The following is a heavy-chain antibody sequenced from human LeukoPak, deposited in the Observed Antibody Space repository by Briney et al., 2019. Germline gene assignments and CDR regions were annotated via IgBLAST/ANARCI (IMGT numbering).Heavy chain of an antibody. V-gene: IGHV6-1*01. Sequence: SQTLSLTCAISGDSVSSNSAARNWIRQSPSRGLEWLGRTYYRSKWYNDYAVSVKSRITINPDTSKNQFSLQLNSVTPEDTAVYYCARDRLGSSWGSSSGYDYWGQGTLVTVSS. CDR3: ARDRLGSSWGSSSGYDY. CDR2: TYYRSKWYN. J-gene: IGHJ4*02. D-gene: IGHD6-6*01. CDR1: GDSVSSNSAA.